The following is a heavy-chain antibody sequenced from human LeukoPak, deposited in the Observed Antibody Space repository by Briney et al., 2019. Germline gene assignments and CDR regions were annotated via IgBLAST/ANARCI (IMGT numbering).Heavy chain of an antibody. Sequence: ASVKVSCKASGYTFTSYAMHWVRQAPGQRLEWMGWINAGNGNTKYSQKFQGRVTMTEDTSTDTAYMELSSLRSEDTAVYYCATDGGYDSYYFDYWGQGTLVTVSS. J-gene: IGHJ4*02. CDR3: ATDGGYDSYYFDY. CDR1: GYTFTSYA. CDR2: INAGNGNT. D-gene: IGHD5-12*01. V-gene: IGHV1-3*01.